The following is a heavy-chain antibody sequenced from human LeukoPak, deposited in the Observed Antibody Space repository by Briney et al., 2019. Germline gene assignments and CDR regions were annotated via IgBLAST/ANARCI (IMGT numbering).Heavy chain of an antibody. J-gene: IGHJ4*02. Sequence: PGGSLRLSCAASGFTFSDYYMSWIRQAPGKGLEGVSYISSSGSTIYYADSVKGRFTISRDNAKNSLYLQMNSLRAEDTAVYYCARDLKAQYYFDYWGQGTLVTVSS. CDR1: GFTFSDYY. CDR3: ARDLKAQYYFDY. CDR2: ISSSGSTI. V-gene: IGHV3-11*01.